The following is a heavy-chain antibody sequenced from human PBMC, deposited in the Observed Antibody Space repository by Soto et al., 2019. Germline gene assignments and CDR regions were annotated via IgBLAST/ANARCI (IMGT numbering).Heavy chain of an antibody. CDR2: FFSGST. Sequence: NPSETLSLTCSVSGGSINSRSSYWAWIRQPPGKGLEWIGTFFSGSTFSNPSLRSRVTISKDTSRNQFSLKLASVAATDTAMYYCATTRGLAVGGSFNYWGQGALVTVSS. J-gene: IGHJ4*02. V-gene: IGHV4-39*01. CDR3: ATTRGLAVGGSFNY. D-gene: IGHD6-13*01. CDR1: GGSINSRSSY.